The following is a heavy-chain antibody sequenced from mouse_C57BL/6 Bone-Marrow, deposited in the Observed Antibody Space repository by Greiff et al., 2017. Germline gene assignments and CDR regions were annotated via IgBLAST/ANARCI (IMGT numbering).Heavy chain of an antibody. CDR3: ARYYDLDY. J-gene: IGHJ2*01. V-gene: IGHV1-54*01. CDR1: GYAFTNYL. D-gene: IGHD2-4*01. Sequence: QVQLKQSGTVLARPGTSVKVSCKASGYAFTNYLIEWVKQRPGQGLEWIGVINPGSGGTNYNEKFKGKATLTADKSSSTAYMQLSSLTSEDSAVYFCARYYDLDYWGQGTTLTVSS. CDR2: INPGSGGT.